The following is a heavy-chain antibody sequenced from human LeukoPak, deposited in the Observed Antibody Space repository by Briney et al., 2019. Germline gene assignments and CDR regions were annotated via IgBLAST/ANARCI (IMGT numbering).Heavy chain of an antibody. D-gene: IGHD5-18*01. V-gene: IGHV4-59*12. CDR2: IYYSGST. Sequence: SETLSLTCTVSGGSISSYYWSWIRQPPGKGLEWIGYIYYSGSTNYNPSLKSRVTISVDTSKNQFSLKLSSVTAADTAVYYCLADTAMGRFDYWGQGTLVTVSS. J-gene: IGHJ4*02. CDR3: LADTAMGRFDY. CDR1: GGSISSYY.